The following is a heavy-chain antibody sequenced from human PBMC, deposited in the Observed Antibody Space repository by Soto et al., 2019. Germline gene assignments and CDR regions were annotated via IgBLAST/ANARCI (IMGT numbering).Heavy chain of an antibody. J-gene: IGHJ5*02. D-gene: IGHD3-9*01. Sequence: EVQLVESGGGLVQPGGSLRLSCAASGFTFSSYWMSWVRQAPGKGLEWVANIKQDGSEKYYVDSVKGRFTISRDNANNALYLQMNSLRAEDTAVYYCARDSQATTGLRYFDWSTDNWFDPWGQGTLVTVSS. CDR1: GFTFSSYW. CDR2: IKQDGSEK. V-gene: IGHV3-7*05. CDR3: ARDSQATTGLRYFDWSTDNWFDP.